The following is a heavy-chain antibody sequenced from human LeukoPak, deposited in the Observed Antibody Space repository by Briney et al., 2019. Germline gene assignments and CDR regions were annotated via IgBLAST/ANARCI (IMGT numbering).Heavy chain of an antibody. V-gene: IGHV4-39*01. D-gene: IGHD3-22*01. CDR1: GGSISSSSSY. Sequence: KPSETLSLTCTVSGGSISSSSSYWGWIRQPPGKGLEWIGSIYYSGSTYYNPSLRSRVTISLDTSKNQFSLKLSSVSAADTAVYYCAKYDRGSFDIWGQGTMVTVSS. CDR2: IYYSGST. J-gene: IGHJ3*02. CDR3: AKYDRGSFDI.